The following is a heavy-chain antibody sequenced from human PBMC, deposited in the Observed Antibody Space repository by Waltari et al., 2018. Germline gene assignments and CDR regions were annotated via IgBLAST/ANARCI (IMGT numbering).Heavy chain of an antibody. CDR1: GGSISSSSYY. CDR2: VYYSGST. Sequence: QLQLRESGPGLVKPSETLSLTCTVSGGSISSSSYYWGWIRQPPGKGLEWIGSVYYSGSTYYNPSLKSRVTISVDTSKNQFSLKLSSVTAADTAVYYCASLGYSSSWSQSGVDYWGQGTLVTVSS. V-gene: IGHV4-39*01. D-gene: IGHD6-13*01. J-gene: IGHJ4*02. CDR3: ASLGYSSSWSQSGVDY.